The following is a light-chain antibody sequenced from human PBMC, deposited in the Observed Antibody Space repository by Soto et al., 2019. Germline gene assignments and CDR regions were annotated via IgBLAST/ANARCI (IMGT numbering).Light chain of an antibody. Sequence: ETVMTQSPATLSVSPGERATLSCRASQSVGSNLAWYQQKPGQAPRILMYGASARATGVPARISGRGSGTEFTLTISSLQSEDFAVYYCKQYNDWTRTFGQGTKVEIK. CDR3: KQYNDWTRT. CDR2: GAS. V-gene: IGKV3-15*01. CDR1: QSVGSN. J-gene: IGKJ1*01.